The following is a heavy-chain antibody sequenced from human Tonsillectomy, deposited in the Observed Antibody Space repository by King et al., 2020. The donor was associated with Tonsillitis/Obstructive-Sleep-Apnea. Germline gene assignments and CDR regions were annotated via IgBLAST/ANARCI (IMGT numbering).Heavy chain of an antibody. CDR1: GGTFSSYA. V-gene: IGHV1-69*10. CDR2: IIPMLGIA. D-gene: IGHD3-3*01. Sequence: QLVQSGAEVKKPGSSVKVSCKASGGTFSSYAISWVRQAPGQGLEWMGGIIPMLGIANYAQKFQGSVTITADNSTSTAYMELSILRSEDTAVYYCAAGGRFLEWVTYYGMVVLGQGTTVTVSS. J-gene: IGHJ6*02. CDR3: AAGGRFLEWVTYYGMVV.